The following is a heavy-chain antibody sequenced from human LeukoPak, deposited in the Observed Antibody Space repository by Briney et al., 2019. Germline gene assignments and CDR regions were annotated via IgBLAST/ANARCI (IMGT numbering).Heavy chain of an antibody. D-gene: IGHD4-17*01. V-gene: IGHV3-20*04. CDR1: GIVFDDFG. CDR3: ARGWVGELSDI. J-gene: IGHJ3*02. Sequence: GGSLRLSCAASGIVFDDFGMTWVRQAPGKGLEWIAGINWNGGTTDYAHSVKGRFTISRDNAKNSLYLQMDSLRADDTAFYFCARGWVGELSDIWGQGTMVTVS. CDR2: INWNGGTT.